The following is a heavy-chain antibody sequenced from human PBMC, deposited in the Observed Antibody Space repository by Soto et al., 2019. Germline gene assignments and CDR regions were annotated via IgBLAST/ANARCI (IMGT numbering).Heavy chain of an antibody. CDR3: ARRGGCGFGY. V-gene: IGHV4-59*01. J-gene: IGHJ4*02. CDR2: IYYSGIT. Sequence: QVQLQESGPGLVKPSETLSLTCTVSGGSISSYYWSWIRQPPGKGLEWIGYIYYSGITNYNPSLKSRVMISVDTSKNQFSLKRSSVTAADTAGYYCARRGGCGFGYRCQGTRFSVSS. D-gene: IGHD1-26*01. CDR1: GGSISSYY.